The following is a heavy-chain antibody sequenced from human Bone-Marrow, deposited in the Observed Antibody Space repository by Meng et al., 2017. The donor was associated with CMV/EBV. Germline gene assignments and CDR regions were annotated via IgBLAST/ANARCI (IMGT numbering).Heavy chain of an antibody. J-gene: IGHJ4*02. D-gene: IGHD2-2*01. V-gene: IGHV1-2*02. CDR1: GYAFTDYY. Sequence: ASVKVSCKASGYAFTDYYMHWVRQAPGQGLEWMGWINPNSGGTNYAQKFQGRVTMTRDTSISTAYMELSRLRSDDTAVYYCARDLLYCSSTSCRPFDYWGQGTLVTVSS. CDR2: INPNSGGT. CDR3: ARDLLYCSSTSCRPFDY.